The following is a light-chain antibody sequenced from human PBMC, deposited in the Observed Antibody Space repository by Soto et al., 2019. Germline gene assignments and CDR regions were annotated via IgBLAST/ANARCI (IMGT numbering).Light chain of an antibody. CDR3: QQYNTYQGT. V-gene: IGKV1-5*03. CDR1: QTISSW. Sequence: DIPMTQAPSTLSGSVGDIVTITCRPSQTISSWLAWYQQKPGKAPKILIYKASTLKSGVPSRFSGSGSGTEFTLTISSLQPDDVATYCCQQYNTYQGTLGPGTKVDIK. J-gene: IGKJ1*01. CDR2: KAS.